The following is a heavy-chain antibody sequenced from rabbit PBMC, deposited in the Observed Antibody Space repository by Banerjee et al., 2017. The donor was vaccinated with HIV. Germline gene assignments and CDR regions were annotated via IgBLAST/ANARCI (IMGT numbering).Heavy chain of an antibody. CDR3: ARDLAGVIGWNFNL. CDR2: IYAGSTGTT. Sequence: QEQLVESGGGLVQPEGSLTLTCTASGFSFSSANWIYWVRQAPGKGLEWIAYIYAGSTGTTGYASWAKGRFTISKTSSTTVTLQMTSLTAADTATYFCARDLAGVIGWNFNLWGQGTLVTVS. CDR1: GFSFSSANW. J-gene: IGHJ4*01. V-gene: IGHV1S45*01. D-gene: IGHD4-1*01.